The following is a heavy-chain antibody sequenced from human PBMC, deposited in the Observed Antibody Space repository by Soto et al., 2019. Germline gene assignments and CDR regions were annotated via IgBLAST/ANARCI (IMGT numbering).Heavy chain of an antibody. Sequence: PLETLCLTWTVSSGYISTYYWSWIRQPPGKGLEWIGYIYSGGSANYNPSPKSRLTMSIDASKNQFSLELTSMTPADTAVYYCAREGGGGTIAFDYWGQGPRSQSPQ. J-gene: IGHJ4*02. CDR3: AREGGGGTIAFDY. CDR2: IYSGGSA. V-gene: IGHV4-59*12. CDR1: SGYISTYY. D-gene: IGHD2-15*01.